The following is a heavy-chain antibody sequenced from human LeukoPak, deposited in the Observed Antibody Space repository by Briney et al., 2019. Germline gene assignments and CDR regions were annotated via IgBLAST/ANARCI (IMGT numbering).Heavy chain of an antibody. V-gene: IGHV4-39*01. CDR2: IYYSGST. CDR1: GGSISSSSYY. J-gene: IGHJ4*02. D-gene: IGHD3-16*02. Sequence: SETLSLTCTVSGGSISSSSYYWGWIRQPPGKGLEWIGSIYYSGSTYYNPSLKSRVTISVDTSKNQFSLKLRSVTAADTAVYYCARHVPAELITFGGVIGPGYYFDYWGQGTLVTVSS. CDR3: ARHVPAELITFGGVIGPGYYFDY.